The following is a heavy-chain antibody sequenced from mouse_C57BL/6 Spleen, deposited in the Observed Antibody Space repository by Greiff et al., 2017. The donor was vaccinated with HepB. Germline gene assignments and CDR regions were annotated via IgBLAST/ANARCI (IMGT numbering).Heavy chain of an antibody. D-gene: IGHD2-3*01. J-gene: IGHJ3*01. Sequence: EVKLMESGPELVKPGASVKISCKASGYSFTDYNMNWVKQSNGKSLEWIGVINPNYGTTSYNQKFKGKATLTVDQSSSTAYMQLNSLTSEDSAVYYCARRKEYDGHSLAYWGQGTLVTVSA. CDR3: ARRKEYDGHSLAY. V-gene: IGHV1-39*01. CDR2: INPNYGTT. CDR1: GYSFTDYN.